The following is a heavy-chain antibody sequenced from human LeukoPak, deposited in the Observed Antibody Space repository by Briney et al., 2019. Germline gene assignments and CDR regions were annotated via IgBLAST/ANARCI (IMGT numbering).Heavy chain of an antibody. D-gene: IGHD3-3*01. V-gene: IGHV3-48*01. Sequence: GGSLRLSCAASGFTFSSYSMNWVRQAPGKGLEWVSYISSSSSTIYYADSVKGRFTISRDNAKNSLYLQMNSLRAEDTAVYYCARDPDPNNYDFWSGYPPEAYYYMDVWGKGTTVTVSS. CDR3: ARDPDPNNYDFWSGYPPEAYYYMDV. CDR1: GFTFSSYS. CDR2: ISSSSSTI. J-gene: IGHJ6*03.